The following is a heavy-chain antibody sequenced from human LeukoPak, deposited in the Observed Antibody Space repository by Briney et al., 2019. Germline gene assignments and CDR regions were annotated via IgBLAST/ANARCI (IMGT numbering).Heavy chain of an antibody. CDR1: GFTFSSYG. CDR3: AKEAGGSWYYYYMDV. CDR2: ISYDGSNK. D-gene: IGHD6-13*01. Sequence: GGSLRLSCAASGFTFSSYGMHWVRQAPGKGLEGVAVISYDGSNKYYADSVKGRFTISRDNSKNTLYLQMNSLRAEDTAVYYCAKEAGGSWYYYYMDVWGKGTTVTVSS. V-gene: IGHV3-30*18. J-gene: IGHJ6*03.